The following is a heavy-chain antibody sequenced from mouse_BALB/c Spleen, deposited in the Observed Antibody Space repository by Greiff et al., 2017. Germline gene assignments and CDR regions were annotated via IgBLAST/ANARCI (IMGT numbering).Heavy chain of an antibody. CDR1: GYTFTSYW. CDR2: IDPSDSET. Sequence: QVQLQQPGAELVKPGAPVKLSCKASGYTFTSYWMNWVKQRPGRGLEWIGRIDPSDSETHYNQKFKDKATLTVDNSSSTAYIKLSSLTSEDSAVYYCARSSVTTAPYAMDYWGQGTSVTVSS. CDR3: ARSSVTTAPYAMDY. V-gene: IGHV1-69*02. J-gene: IGHJ4*01. D-gene: IGHD1-2*01.